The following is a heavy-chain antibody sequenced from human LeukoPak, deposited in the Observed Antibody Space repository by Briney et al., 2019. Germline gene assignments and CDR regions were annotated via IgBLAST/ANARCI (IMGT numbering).Heavy chain of an antibody. D-gene: IGHD4-17*01. CDR3: AKDIYMTTVTNFDY. CDR2: ITSSSGTI. J-gene: IGHJ4*02. V-gene: IGHV3-48*04. Sequence: GGSLRLSCAASGFTFSAYYMNWVRQAPGKGLEWVSYITSSSGTIYSADSVKGRFTISRDNAKNSLYLQMNSLRAEDTAVYYCAKDIYMTTVTNFDYWGQGTLVTVSS. CDR1: GFTFSAYY.